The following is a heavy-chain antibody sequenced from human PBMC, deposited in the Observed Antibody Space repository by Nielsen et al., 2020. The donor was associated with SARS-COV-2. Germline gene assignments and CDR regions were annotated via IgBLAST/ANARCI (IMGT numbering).Heavy chain of an antibody. CDR1: GYTFTSYY. Sequence: ASVKVSCKASGYTFTSYYMHWVRQAPGQGLEWMGWISAHNGNTKYVQKLQGRVTMTTDTSTSTAYMELRSLRSDDTAVYYCARQGPYSSSWYVVYYFDYWGQGTLVTVSS. D-gene: IGHD6-13*01. CDR3: ARQGPYSSSWYVVYYFDY. J-gene: IGHJ4*02. V-gene: IGHV1-18*04. CDR2: ISAHNGNT.